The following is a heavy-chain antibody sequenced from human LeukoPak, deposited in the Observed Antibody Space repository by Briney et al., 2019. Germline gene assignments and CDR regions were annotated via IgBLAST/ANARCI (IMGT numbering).Heavy chain of an antibody. Sequence: GGSLRLSCAASGFTLSNHWMTWVRQVPGRGPEWVANVNRDGSETYYLDSVKGRFAISKDNAKNSLYLQMNSLRAEDTALYHCARNNGMDVWGQGTTVIVSS. CDR2: VNRDGSET. V-gene: IGHV3-7*03. J-gene: IGHJ6*02. CDR3: ARNNGMDV. CDR1: GFTLSNHW.